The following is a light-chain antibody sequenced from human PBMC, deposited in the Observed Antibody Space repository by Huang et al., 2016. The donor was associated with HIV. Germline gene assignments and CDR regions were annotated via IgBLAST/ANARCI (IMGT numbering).Light chain of an antibody. CDR1: QSVSSN. CDR3: QQYNNWPPIT. Sequence: EIVMTQSPDTLSVSPGERATLSCRASQSVSSNLAWDQQKPGQAPRLLIYGASTRSTGIPARFSGSWSGTEFTLTISSLQSEDFAVYYCQQYNNWPPITFGQGTRLEIK. J-gene: IGKJ5*01. CDR2: GAS. V-gene: IGKV3-15*01.